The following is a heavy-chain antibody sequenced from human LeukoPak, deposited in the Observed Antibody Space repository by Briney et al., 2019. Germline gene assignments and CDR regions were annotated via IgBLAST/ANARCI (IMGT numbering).Heavy chain of an antibody. CDR2: IYSGGST. J-gene: IGHJ3*02. Sequence: GGSLRLSCAASGFTVSTYYMSWVRQAPGKGLEWVSIIYSGGSTYYADSVKGRFTISRDNSISGDNSKGTLFLQMNSLRAEDTAVYYCARFERDGYNPDAFDIWGQGTMVTVSS. CDR3: ARFERDGYNPDAFDI. V-gene: IGHV3-66*01. CDR1: GFTVSTYY. D-gene: IGHD5-24*01.